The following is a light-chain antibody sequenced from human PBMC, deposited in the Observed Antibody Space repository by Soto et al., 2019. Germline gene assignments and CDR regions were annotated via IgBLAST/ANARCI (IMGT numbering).Light chain of an antibody. J-gene: IGKJ1*01. Sequence: DIQMTQSPSTVSAYVRDSVTITCRASQSITTWLAWYQQKPGGVPKLIIYGAFKLQSGVPSRFSGFGSGTEFILTINSLQNEDVATYDCQKYNSATWTFGQGTKVDIK. CDR1: QSITTW. CDR3: QKYNSATWT. CDR2: GAF. V-gene: IGKV1-27*01.